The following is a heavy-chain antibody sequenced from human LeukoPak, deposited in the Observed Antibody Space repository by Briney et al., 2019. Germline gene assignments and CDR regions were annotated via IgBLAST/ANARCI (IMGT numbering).Heavy chain of an antibody. CDR1: GFTFSRHG. D-gene: IGHD6-19*01. Sequence: GGSLRLSCAASGFTFSRHGMHWVRQAPGEGLEWVAFIQYDGSDKYYADSVKGRFTISRDNSENTLYLQMNSLRAEDTAVYYCARASGWAFDYWGQGTLVTVSS. V-gene: IGHV3-30*02. CDR2: IQYDGSDK. J-gene: IGHJ4*02. CDR3: ARASGWAFDY.